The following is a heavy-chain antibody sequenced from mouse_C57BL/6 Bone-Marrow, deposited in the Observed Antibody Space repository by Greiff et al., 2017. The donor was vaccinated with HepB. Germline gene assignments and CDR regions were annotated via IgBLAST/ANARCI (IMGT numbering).Heavy chain of an antibody. J-gene: IGHJ3*01. CDR1: GYTFTSYT. D-gene: IGHD2-5*01. V-gene: IGHV1-4*01. CDR2: INPSSGYT. CDR3: ARRKFYSNYVGFAY. Sequence: VQLVESGAELARPGASVKMSCKASGYTFTSYTMHWVKQRPGQGLEWIGYINPSSGYTKYNQKFKDKATLTADKSSSTAYMQLSSLTSEDSAVYYCARRKFYSNYVGFAYWGQGTLVTVSA.